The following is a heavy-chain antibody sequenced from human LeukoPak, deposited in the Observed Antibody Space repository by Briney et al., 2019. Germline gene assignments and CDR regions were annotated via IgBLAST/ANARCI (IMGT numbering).Heavy chain of an antibody. V-gene: IGHV3-33*01. J-gene: IGHJ2*01. D-gene: IGHD3-10*01. Sequence: GGSLRLSCEASGFNFSTNGMHWVRQAPGKGLEWVALIWFDGSNKHYADSVKGRFTVSRDNSKNTMYLQINSLRAEDTAVYYCARVVSYYGSAYRLLDLWGRGTLVTVSS. CDR2: IWFDGSNK. CDR1: GFNFSTNG. CDR3: ARVVSYYGSAYRLLDL.